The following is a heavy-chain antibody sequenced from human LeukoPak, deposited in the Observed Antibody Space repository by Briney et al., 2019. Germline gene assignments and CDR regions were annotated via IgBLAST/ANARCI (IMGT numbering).Heavy chain of an antibody. D-gene: IGHD3-16*01. CDR1: EFTFSSYA. CDR3: ARDRGGTYVDYFDS. V-gene: IGHV3-23*01. Sequence: GGSLRLSCAASEFTFSSYAMSWVRQAPGKGLEWVSAISGSGGSTYYADSVKGRFTISRDNSRNSLYLQMNSLRAEDTAVYYCARDRGGTYVDYFDSWGQGTLVTVSS. J-gene: IGHJ4*02. CDR2: ISGSGGST.